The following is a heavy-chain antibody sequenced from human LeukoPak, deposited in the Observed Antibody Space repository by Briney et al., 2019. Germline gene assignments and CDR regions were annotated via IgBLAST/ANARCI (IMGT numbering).Heavy chain of an antibody. CDR3: AKMGRRTVMVRGVIIPGDY. CDR1: GFTFSSYG. CDR2: IRYDGSNK. D-gene: IGHD3-10*01. V-gene: IGHV3-30*02. J-gene: IGHJ4*02. Sequence: PGGSLRLSCAASGFTFSSYGMHWVRQAPGKGLEWVAFIRYDGSNKYYADSVKGRFTISRDNSKNTLYLQMNSLRAEDTAVYYCAKMGRRTVMVRGVIIPGDYWGQGTLVTVSS.